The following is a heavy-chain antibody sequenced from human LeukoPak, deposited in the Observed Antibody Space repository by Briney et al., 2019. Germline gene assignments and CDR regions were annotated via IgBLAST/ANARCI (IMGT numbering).Heavy chain of an antibody. J-gene: IGHJ5*02. Sequence: SETLSLTCTVSGYSISSGYYWGWIRQPPGKGLEWIGSIYHSGSTYYNPSLKSRVTISVDTSKNQFSLKLSSVTAADTAVYYCARRYSGMFDPWGQGTLVTVSS. CDR2: IYHSGST. D-gene: IGHD3-10*01. V-gene: IGHV4-38-2*02. CDR1: GYSISSGYY. CDR3: ARRYSGMFDP.